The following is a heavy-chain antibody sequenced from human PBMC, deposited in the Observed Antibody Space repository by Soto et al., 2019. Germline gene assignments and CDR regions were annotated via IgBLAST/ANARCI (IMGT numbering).Heavy chain of an antibody. V-gene: IGHV4-31*02. Sequence: SETLSLTRPVCRGCISRCAPYWRRNRQHPGKGLARIVHIYYSGSTYYNPSLKSRVTISVYTSKNPSSLKLSSVPAAATAVYYWETLGGLSPFDYWGHGTLVTVSA. CDR3: ETLGGLSPFDY. D-gene: IGHD3-10*01. CDR1: RGCISRCAPY. J-gene: IGHJ4*01. CDR2: IYYSGST.